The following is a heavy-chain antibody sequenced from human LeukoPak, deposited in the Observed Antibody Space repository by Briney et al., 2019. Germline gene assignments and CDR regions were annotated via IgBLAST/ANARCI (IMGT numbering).Heavy chain of an antibody. D-gene: IGHD3-16*02. CDR2: ISGSGDII. CDR1: GFTFSAYP. V-gene: IGHV3-48*04. J-gene: IGHJ4*02. CDR3: ARGQENPTSYDYVWGSYRLYYFDH. Sequence: GGSQRLSCTASGFTFSAYPMTWVRQAPGKGLEWVSYISGSGDIIYYADSVKGRFTISRDNAKNSLYLQMNSLRAEDTAVYYCARGQENPTSYDYVWGSYRLYYFDHWGQGTLVTVSS.